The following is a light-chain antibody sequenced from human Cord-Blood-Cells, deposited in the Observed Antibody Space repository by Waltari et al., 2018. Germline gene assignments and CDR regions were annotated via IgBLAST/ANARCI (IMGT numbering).Light chain of an antibody. CDR1: SSDVGSYNL. J-gene: IGLJ2*01. Sequence: QSALTQPASVSGSPGQSITISCTGTSSDVGSYNLVPWYQQPTGKAPKLMIYEGSKRSSGVSNRFSGSKSGNTASLTISGLQAEDEADYYCCSYAGSSTFVFGGGTKLTVL. V-gene: IGLV2-23*03. CDR3: CSYAGSSTFV. CDR2: EGS.